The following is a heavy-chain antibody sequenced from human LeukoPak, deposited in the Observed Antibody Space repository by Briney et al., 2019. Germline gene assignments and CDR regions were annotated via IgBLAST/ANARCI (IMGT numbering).Heavy chain of an antibody. CDR3: ARESLVVRGVIFG. Sequence: ASVKVSCKVSGYTLTELSMHWVRQAPGKGLEWMGGFDPEDGETIYAQKFQGRVTITRDTSASTAYMELSSLRSEDTAVYYCARESLVVRGVIFGWGQGTLVTVSS. D-gene: IGHD3-10*01. J-gene: IGHJ4*02. CDR2: FDPEDGET. V-gene: IGHV1-24*01. CDR1: GYTLTELS.